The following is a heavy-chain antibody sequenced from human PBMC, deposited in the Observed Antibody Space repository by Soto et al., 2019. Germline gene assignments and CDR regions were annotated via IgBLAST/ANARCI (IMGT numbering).Heavy chain of an antibody. Sequence: SETLSLTCTVSGGSISSGGYYWSWIRQHPGKGLEWIGYIYYSGSTYYNPSLKSRVTISVDTSKNQFSLNLSSVTAADTAVYYCATPGGDCSSTSCSPAFDIWGQGTMVTVSS. V-gene: IGHV4-31*03. CDR2: IYYSGST. D-gene: IGHD2-2*01. CDR3: ATPGGDCSSTSCSPAFDI. CDR1: GGSISSGGYY. J-gene: IGHJ3*02.